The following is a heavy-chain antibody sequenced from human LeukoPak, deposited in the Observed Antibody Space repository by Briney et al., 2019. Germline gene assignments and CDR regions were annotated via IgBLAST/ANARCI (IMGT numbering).Heavy chain of an antibody. CDR1: GFTFSDYY. D-gene: IGHD1-26*01. CDR3: ARDGIVGAHNWFDP. Sequence: PGGSLRLSCAASGFTFSDYYMSWIRQAPGKGLEWVSYISSSGRTINYADSVKGRFTISRDNAKNSLYLQMSSLRAEDTAVYYCARDGIVGAHNWFDPWGQGTLVTVSS. J-gene: IGHJ5*02. CDR2: ISSSGRTI. V-gene: IGHV3-11*01.